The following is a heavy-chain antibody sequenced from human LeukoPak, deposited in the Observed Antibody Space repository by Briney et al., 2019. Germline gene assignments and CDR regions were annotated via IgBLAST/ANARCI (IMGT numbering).Heavy chain of an antibody. CDR1: GFTFSSYT. CDR3: AKDLTLSGLFDY. J-gene: IGHJ4*02. V-gene: IGHV3-23*01. D-gene: IGHD5-12*01. CDR2: ISGSGGST. Sequence: GGSLRLSCAASGFTFSSYTMSWVRQAPGKGLEWVSAISGSGGSTYYADSVKGRFTISRDNSKNTLYLQMNSLRAEDTAVYYCAKDLTLSGLFDYWGQGTLVTVSS.